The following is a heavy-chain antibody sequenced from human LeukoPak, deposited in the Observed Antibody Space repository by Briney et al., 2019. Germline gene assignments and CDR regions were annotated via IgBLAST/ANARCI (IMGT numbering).Heavy chain of an antibody. Sequence: PGGSLRLSCAASGFTFSGYGMHWVRQAPGKGLEWVTFIRYDERNKYYADSVKGRFTISRDNSKNTLYLQMNSLRAEDTALYYCARVTTMEWYWFDPWGQGTLVTVSS. D-gene: IGHD2-8*01. CDR2: IRYDERNK. CDR3: ARVTTMEWYWFDP. CDR1: GFTFSGYG. J-gene: IGHJ5*02. V-gene: IGHV3-30*02.